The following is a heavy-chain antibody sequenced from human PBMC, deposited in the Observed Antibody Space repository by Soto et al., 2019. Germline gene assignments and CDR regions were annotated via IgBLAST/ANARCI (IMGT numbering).Heavy chain of an antibody. CDR2: ISGSGGST. V-gene: IGHV3-23*01. D-gene: IGHD6-13*01. CDR1: GFTFSTYA. Sequence: GGSLRLSCAASGFTFSTYAMSWVRQVPDKGLEWVSTISGSGGSTYYADSVKGRFTISRDNSKNTLYLQMNSLRAEDTAVYYCAKDLEQQLPRGALDIWGQGTMVTVS. CDR3: AKDLEQQLPRGALDI. J-gene: IGHJ3*02.